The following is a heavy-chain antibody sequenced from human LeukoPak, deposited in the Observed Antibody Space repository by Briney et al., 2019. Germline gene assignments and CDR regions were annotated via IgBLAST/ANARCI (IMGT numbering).Heavy chain of an antibody. CDR1: GGSISSSSYY. V-gene: IGHV4-39*07. CDR2: IYYSGST. CDR3: KLRAARHLDY. J-gene: IGHJ4*02. Sequence: PSETLSLTCTVSGGSISSSSYYWGWIRQPPGKGLEWIGSIYYSGSTYYNPSLKSRVTISVDTSKNQFSLKLSSVTAADTAVYYCKLRAARHLDYWGQGTLVTVSS. D-gene: IGHD6-6*01.